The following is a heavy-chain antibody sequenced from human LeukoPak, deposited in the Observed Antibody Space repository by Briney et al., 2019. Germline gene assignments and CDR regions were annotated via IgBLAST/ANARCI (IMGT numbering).Heavy chain of an antibody. Sequence: SETLTLTCAVSGASNNTHYWSWIRQPPGKGLEWIGYMLDTVTTKDNPSLKSRFTLSADTSKNQFSLRLTSVTAADTAVYYCATIKRGNIFGYFDFWGQGIPVTVSS. J-gene: IGHJ4*02. CDR3: ATIKRGNIFGYFDF. V-gene: IGHV4-59*11. CDR1: GASNNTHY. CDR2: MLDTVTT. D-gene: IGHD5-18*01.